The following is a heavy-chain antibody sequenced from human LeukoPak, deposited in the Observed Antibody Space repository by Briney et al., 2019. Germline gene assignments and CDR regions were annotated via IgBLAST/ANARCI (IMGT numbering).Heavy chain of an antibody. D-gene: IGHD2-21*02. CDR2: INQDGGEK. J-gene: IGHJ4*02. CDR3: ARGGHIVVVTAIPTQDY. V-gene: IGHV3-7*01. Sequence: GGSLRLSCAASGFTFSSYWMSWVRQAPGKGLEWVANINQDGGEKYYVDSVKCRFTISRDNAKNTLYLQMNSLRAEDTAVYYCARGGHIVVVTAIPTQDYWGQGTLVTVSS. CDR1: GFTFSSYW.